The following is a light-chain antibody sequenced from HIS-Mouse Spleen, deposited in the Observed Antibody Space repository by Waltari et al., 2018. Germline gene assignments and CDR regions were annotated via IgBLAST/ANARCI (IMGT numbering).Light chain of an antibody. CDR2: EDS. Sequence: SYELTQPPSVPVSPGQTARITCSGDDFPKTYAYWYPQKSAQAPVLVIYEDSKRPSGIPERFSGSSSGTMATLTISGAQVEDEADYYCYSTDSSGNHRVFGGGTKLTVL. V-gene: IGLV3-10*01. J-gene: IGLJ2*01. CDR1: DFPKTY. CDR3: YSTDSSGNHRV.